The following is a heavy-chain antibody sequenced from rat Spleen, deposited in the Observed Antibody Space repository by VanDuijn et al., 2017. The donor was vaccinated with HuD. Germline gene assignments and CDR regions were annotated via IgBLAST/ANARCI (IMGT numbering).Heavy chain of an antibody. V-gene: IGHV2-13*01. D-gene: IGHD3-2*01. J-gene: IGHJ4*01. CDR1: GFSLISYA. Sequence: QVQLKESGPGLVQSSQTLSLSCTVSGFSLISYAVNWVRQPPGKGLEWMGGIWGDGSTNYNSVLKSRLSISRDTSKSQVFLKMNSLQTEDTAIYFCTRSHPGVMDAWGQGASVTVSS. CDR3: TRSHPGVMDA. CDR2: IWGDGST.